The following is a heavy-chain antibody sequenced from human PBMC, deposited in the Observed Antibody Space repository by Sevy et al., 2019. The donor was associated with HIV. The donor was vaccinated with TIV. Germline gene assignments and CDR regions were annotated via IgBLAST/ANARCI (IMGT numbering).Heavy chain of an antibody. Sequence: GGSLNLSCSPSGFRLNTYPMPGAPQAPAKGREWVSVISSTGNFESYAASVKGRFTISKDNSKNTVSLQMNSLRPEDTAMYYCARDAGYTTKFHPLHWGQGTLVTVSS. V-gene: IGHV3-30*04. D-gene: IGHD5-12*01. CDR1: GFRLNTYP. CDR3: ARDAGYTTKFHPLH. J-gene: IGHJ4*02. CDR2: ISSTGNFE.